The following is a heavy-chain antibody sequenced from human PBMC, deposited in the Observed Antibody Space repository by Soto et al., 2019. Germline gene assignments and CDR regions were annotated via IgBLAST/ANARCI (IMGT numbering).Heavy chain of an antibody. CDR2: IYTGDSDT. Sequence: GESLKISCKGSGYSFTTYWIAWVRQLPGKGLEWMGSIYTGDSDTRYSPSFQGQVTVSVDRAITTAYLQWSSLKASDTAMYYCARVGYSKSERGGMAVWGEGTTGNASS. CDR1: GYSFTTYW. J-gene: IGHJ6*04. D-gene: IGHD4-4*01. V-gene: IGHV5-51*01. CDR3: ARVGYSKSERGGMAV.